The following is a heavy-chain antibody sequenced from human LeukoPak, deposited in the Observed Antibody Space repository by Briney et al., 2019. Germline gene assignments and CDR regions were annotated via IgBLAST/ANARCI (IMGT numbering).Heavy chain of an antibody. J-gene: IGHJ6*04. Sequence: GGSLRLSCAASGFTFSSYEMNWIRQAPGKGLERVSYISSSGSTIYYADSVKGRFTISRDNAKNSLYLQMNSLRAEDTAVYYCAELGITMIGGVWGKGTTVTISS. CDR2: ISSSGSTI. D-gene: IGHD3-10*02. CDR1: GFTFSSYE. V-gene: IGHV3-48*03. CDR3: AELGITMIGGV.